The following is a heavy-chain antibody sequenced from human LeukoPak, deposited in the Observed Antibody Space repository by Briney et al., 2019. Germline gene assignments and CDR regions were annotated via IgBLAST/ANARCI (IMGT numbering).Heavy chain of an antibody. Sequence: GGSLRLSCAASGFTFSNYGMHWVRQAPGKGLEWVAVIWYDGINKYYGDSVKGRFTISRDNSKNMLSLQMNSLRAEDTAIYYCARVAYSSNWYIDYWGQGTLVAVSS. J-gene: IGHJ4*02. CDR2: IWYDGINK. CDR3: ARVAYSSNWYIDY. D-gene: IGHD6-13*01. V-gene: IGHV3-33*01. CDR1: GFTFSNYG.